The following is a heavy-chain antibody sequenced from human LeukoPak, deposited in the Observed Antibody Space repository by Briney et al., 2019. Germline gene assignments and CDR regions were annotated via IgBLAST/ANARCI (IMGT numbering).Heavy chain of an antibody. CDR1: GFTFDDYG. D-gene: IGHD5-24*01. J-gene: IGHJ6*03. Sequence: GGSLRLSCAASGFTFDDYGMSWVRQVPGKGLEWVSGINWNGGSTSYVDSVKGRFPISRDNAKNSLYLQMSSLRVEDTALYYCARAIKAYYYYYMDFWGKGTTATVSS. CDR3: ARAIKAYYYYYMDF. CDR2: INWNGGST. V-gene: IGHV3-20*04.